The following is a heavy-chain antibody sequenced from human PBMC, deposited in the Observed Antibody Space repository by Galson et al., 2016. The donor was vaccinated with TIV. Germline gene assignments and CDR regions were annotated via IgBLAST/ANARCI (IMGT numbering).Heavy chain of an antibody. J-gene: IGHJ4*02. V-gene: IGHV5-51*01. CDR2: IFPDDSET. CDR1: GYSLTTYW. CDR3: ARQTTRSFDS. Sequence: QSGAEVKKPGESLKISCKASGYSLTTYWIAWVRQMPGKGLEWMGIIFPDDSETAYSPSFEGQVTISVDKSLNVAYVQWNSLRTSDTAMYYCARQTTRSFDSWGQGTRVTVSS. D-gene: IGHD4-17*01.